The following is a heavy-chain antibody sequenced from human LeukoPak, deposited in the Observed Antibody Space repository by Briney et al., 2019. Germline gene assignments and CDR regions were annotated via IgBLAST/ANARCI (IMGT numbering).Heavy chain of an antibody. V-gene: IGHV3-23*01. CDR2: ISGSGGST. J-gene: IGHJ4*02. CDR3: AKGDYYDSSGYDY. D-gene: IGHD3-22*01. Sequence: GGSLRLSCAASGFTFSSYAMSWVRQAPGKGLEWVSAISGSGGSTSYADSVKGRFTISRDNSKNTLYLQMNSLRAEDTAVYYCAKGDYYDSSGYDYWGQGTLVTVSS. CDR1: GFTFSSYA.